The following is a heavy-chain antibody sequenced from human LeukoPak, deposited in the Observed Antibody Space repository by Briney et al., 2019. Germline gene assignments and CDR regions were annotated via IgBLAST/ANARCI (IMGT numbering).Heavy chain of an antibody. D-gene: IGHD3-22*01. CDR3: ALFYDSSGYYELAYNWFDP. Sequence: ASVTVSCKASGLSLTHDGISWVGQAPGQGLEWMGGIIPIFGTANYAQKFQGRVTIAADESTSTAYMELSSLRSEDTAVYYCALFYDSSGYYELAYNWFDPWGQGTLVTVSS. CDR2: IIPIFGTA. CDR1: GLSLTHDG. V-gene: IGHV1-69*13. J-gene: IGHJ5*02.